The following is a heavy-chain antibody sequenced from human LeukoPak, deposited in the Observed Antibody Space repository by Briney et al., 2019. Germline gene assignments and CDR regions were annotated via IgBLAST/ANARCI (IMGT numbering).Heavy chain of an antibody. V-gene: IGHV4-30-4*01. Sequence: SQTLSLTCTFSGGSISSGDYYWSWIRQPPGKGLEWIGYIYYSGSTYYNPSLKSRVTISVDTSKNQFSLKLSSVTAADTAVYYCASDYGGNFGYFDLWGRGTLVTVSS. CDR2: IYYSGST. CDR3: ASDYGGNFGYFDL. CDR1: GGSISSGDYY. J-gene: IGHJ2*01. D-gene: IGHD4-23*01.